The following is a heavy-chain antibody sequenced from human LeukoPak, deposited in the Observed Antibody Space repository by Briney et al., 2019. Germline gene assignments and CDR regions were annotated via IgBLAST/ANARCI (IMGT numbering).Heavy chain of an antibody. J-gene: IGHJ4*02. CDR2: ISGDGGST. D-gene: IGHD6-19*01. V-gene: IGHV3-43*02. CDR3: ARESESSGWYDY. CDR1: GFMFHDYA. Sequence: PGGALRLSCAAPGFMFHDYAIHWVRQAPGKVLEWVCLISGDGGSTFYADSVKGRFTISRDNSKNSLYLQMNSLRSDDTALYYCARESESSGWYDYWGQGTLVTVSS.